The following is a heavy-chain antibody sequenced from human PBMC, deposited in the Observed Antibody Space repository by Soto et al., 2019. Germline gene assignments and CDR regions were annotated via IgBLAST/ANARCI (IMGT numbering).Heavy chain of an antibody. Sequence: ASVKVSCKASGYTFTSYGISWVRQAPGQGLEWMGWISANNGNTNYAQKLQGRVTMTTDTSTSTAYMELRSLRSEDTAVYYCARGDKAFRGSYRFDYWGQGTLVTVSS. D-gene: IGHD3-16*02. CDR2: ISANNGNT. J-gene: IGHJ4*02. CDR3: ARGDKAFRGSYRFDY. V-gene: IGHV1-18*01. CDR1: GYTFTSYG.